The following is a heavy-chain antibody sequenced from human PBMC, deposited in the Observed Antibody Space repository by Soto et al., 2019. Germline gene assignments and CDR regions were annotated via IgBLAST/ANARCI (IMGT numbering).Heavy chain of an antibody. CDR3: ARGGADHYNFGLDV. J-gene: IGHJ6*02. V-gene: IGHV3-23*05. D-gene: IGHD3-10*01. Sequence: GGSLRLSCAASGFTLNTYAMTWFRQAPGKGLEWVSSMNGAASSTSYADSVKGRFITSRDNSRNTQYLHMHTLRPDDTAVYFCARGGADHYNFGLDVWGQGTTVTVYS. CDR2: MNGAASST. CDR1: GFTLNTYA.